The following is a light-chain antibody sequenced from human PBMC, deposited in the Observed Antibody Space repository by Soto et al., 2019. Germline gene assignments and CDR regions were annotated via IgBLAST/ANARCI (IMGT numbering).Light chain of an antibody. J-gene: IGKJ1*01. CDR2: AAS. CDR3: QQSYSTTWT. V-gene: IGKV1-39*01. CDR1: QGISTY. Sequence: DIQMTQSPSSLSASVGDRFTITCRASQGISTYLNWYQQKPGKAPKLLIYAASSLQSGVPSRFSGSGSETDFTLTISSLQPEDFTTYSCQQSYSTTWTFGQGTKWIS.